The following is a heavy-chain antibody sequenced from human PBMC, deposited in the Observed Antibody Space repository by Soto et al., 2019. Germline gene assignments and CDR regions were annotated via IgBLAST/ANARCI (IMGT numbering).Heavy chain of an antibody. D-gene: IGHD3-3*01. CDR3: ARGRTVTIFGVVITDFDY. V-gene: IGHV4-31*03. J-gene: IGHJ4*02. CDR1: GGSISSGGYY. Sequence: PSETLSLTCTVSGGSISSGGYYWSWMRQHPGKGLEWIGYIYYSGSTYYNPSLKSRVTISVDTSKNQFSLKLSSVTAADTAVYYCARGRTVTIFGVVITDFDYWGQGTLVTVSS. CDR2: IYYSGST.